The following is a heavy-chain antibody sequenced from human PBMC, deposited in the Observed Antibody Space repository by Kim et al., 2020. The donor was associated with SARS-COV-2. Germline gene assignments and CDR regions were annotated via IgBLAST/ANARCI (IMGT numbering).Heavy chain of an antibody. Sequence: ASVKVSCKASGYTFTSYDINWVRQATGQGLEWMGWMNPNSGNTGYAQKFQGRVTMTRNTSISTAYMELSSLRSEDTAVYYCARSRGPRRPDIVVVPAADYWGQGTLVTVSS. CDR1: GYTFTSYD. J-gene: IGHJ4*02. D-gene: IGHD2-2*01. V-gene: IGHV1-8*01. CDR2: MNPNSGNT. CDR3: ARSRGPRRPDIVVVPAADY.